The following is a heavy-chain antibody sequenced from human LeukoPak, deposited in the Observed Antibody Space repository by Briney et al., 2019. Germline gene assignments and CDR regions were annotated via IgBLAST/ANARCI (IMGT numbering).Heavy chain of an antibody. CDR1: SGSISSNS. V-gene: IGHV4-59*05. CDR2: IYHSGST. Sequence: PSETLSLTCIVSSGSISSNSWSWIRQPPGKGLEWIGSIYHSGSTYYNASLKSRVTISIDTSKNQFSLKLTSVTAADTAVYYCARQTGSGLFILPGGQGTLVTVSS. D-gene: IGHD3/OR15-3a*01. J-gene: IGHJ4*02. CDR3: ARQTGSGLFILP.